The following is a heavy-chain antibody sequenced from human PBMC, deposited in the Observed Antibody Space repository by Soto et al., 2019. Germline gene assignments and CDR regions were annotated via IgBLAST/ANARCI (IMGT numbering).Heavy chain of an antibody. D-gene: IGHD4-17*01. CDR3: ATPQTTVTPYDY. CDR2: IYHSGST. V-gene: IGHV4-30-2*01. Sequence: QLQLQESGSGLVKPSQTLSLTCAVSGGSIGSGGYSWSWLRQPQGKGLEGIGYIYHSGSTYYNPPLKSRGTIPVDSSTNQFSPKMSSVTAADTAVDYCATPQTTVTPYDYWGQGTLVTVSS. J-gene: IGHJ4*02. CDR1: GGSIGSGGYS.